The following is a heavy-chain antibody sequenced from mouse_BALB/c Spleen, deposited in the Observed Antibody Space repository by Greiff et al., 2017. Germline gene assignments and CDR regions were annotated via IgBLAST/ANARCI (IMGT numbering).Heavy chain of an antibody. J-gene: IGHJ3*01. V-gene: IGHV5-9-4*01. CDR1: GFTFSSYA. CDR2: ISSGGSYT. Sequence: EVMLVESGGGLVKPGGSLKLSCAASGFTFSSYAMSWVRQSPEKRLEWVAEISSGGSYTYYPDTVTGRFTISRDNAKNNLYLQMSSLRSEDTALYYCARWGFAYWGQGTLVTVSA. CDR3: ARWGFAY.